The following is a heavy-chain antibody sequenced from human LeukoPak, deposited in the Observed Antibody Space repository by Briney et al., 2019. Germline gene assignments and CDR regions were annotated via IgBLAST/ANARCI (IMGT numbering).Heavy chain of an antibody. CDR2: IIPIFGTA. J-gene: IGHJ5*02. CDR3: ARDLAYGYDWFDP. D-gene: IGHD1-1*01. Sequence: ASVKVSCKASGGTFSSYAISWVRQAPGQGLEWMGGIIPIFGTANYAQKFQGRVTITADESTSTAYMELSSLRSEDTAVYYCARDLAYGYDWFDPWGQGTLVTVSS. CDR1: GGTFSSYA. V-gene: IGHV1-69*01.